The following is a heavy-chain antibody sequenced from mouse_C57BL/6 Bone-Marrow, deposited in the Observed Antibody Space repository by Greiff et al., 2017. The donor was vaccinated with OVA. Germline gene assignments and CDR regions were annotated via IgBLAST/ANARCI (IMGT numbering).Heavy chain of an antibody. D-gene: IGHD1-1*01. V-gene: IGHV5-4*01. J-gene: IGHJ2*01. CDR3: ARLLPLDY. CDR2: ISDGGSYT. Sequence: EVQGVESGGGLVKPGGSLKLSCAASGFTFSSYAMSWVRQTPEKRLEWVATISDGGSYTYYPDNVKGRFTISRDNAKHNLSLQMSHLKSEDTAMYDCARLLPLDYWGQGTTLTVSS. CDR1: GFTFSSYA.